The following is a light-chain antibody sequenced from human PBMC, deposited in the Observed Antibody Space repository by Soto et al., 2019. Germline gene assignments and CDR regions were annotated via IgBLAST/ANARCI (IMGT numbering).Light chain of an antibody. CDR2: GAS. V-gene: IGKV3-20*01. CDR3: QQYGSSPPFT. CDR1: QSVPSTY. Sequence: EIVVTQSPGTLSLSPGERATLSCRASQSVPSTYLAWYQQRPGQAPRLLIYGASTRAPGIPARFSGSGSGTDFPLTVSGLEPEDLAVYFCQQYGSSPPFTFGPGTKVDI. J-gene: IGKJ3*01.